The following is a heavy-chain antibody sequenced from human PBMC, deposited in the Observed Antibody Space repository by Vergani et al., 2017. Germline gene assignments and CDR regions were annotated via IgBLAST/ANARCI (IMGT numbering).Heavy chain of an antibody. J-gene: IGHJ4*02. V-gene: IGHV5-51*01. D-gene: IGHD2-2*01. Sequence: EVQLVQSGAEVKKPGESLKISCKGSGYSFTSYWIGWVRQMPGKGLEWMGIIYPGDSDPRYSPSFQGQVTISADKSISTAYLQWSSLKASDTAMYYCARRGYCSSTSCSKGGVDYWGQGTLVTISS. CDR1: GYSFTSYW. CDR2: IYPGDSDP. CDR3: ARRGYCSSTSCSKGGVDY.